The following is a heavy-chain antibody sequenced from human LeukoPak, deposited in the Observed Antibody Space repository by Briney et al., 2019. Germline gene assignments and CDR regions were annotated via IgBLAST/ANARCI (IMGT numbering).Heavy chain of an antibody. V-gene: IGHV3-23*01. J-gene: IGHJ5*01. D-gene: IGHD4-23*01. Sequence: PGGSLRLSCVASGFTFSHHSISWVRQAPGKGLEWVSAITASGGDTFYAESVEGRFSVSRDDSKSTVFLHMSSLTADDTGIYFCARRGLQGFCSVNSCHSFFDSWGRGTRVIVSS. CDR2: ITASGGDT. CDR3: ARRGLQGFCSVNSCHSFFDS. CDR1: GFTFSHHS.